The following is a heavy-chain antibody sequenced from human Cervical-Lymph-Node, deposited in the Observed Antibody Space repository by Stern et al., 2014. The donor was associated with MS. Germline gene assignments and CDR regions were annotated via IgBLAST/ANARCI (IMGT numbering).Heavy chain of an antibody. V-gene: IGHV4-4*02. CDR1: GDSITTDNW. D-gene: IGHD2-15*01. CDR3: ARARIPPDYGMDV. CDR2: IYHTGST. Sequence: VHLVESGPGLVKPSGTLSLTCAVSGDSITTDNWWTWVRQPPGKGLEWIGEIYHTGSTAYYPSLQSRVPISVDKSKNQFSLTLSSVTAADTAVYYCARARIPPDYGMDVWGQGTTVTVSS. J-gene: IGHJ6*02.